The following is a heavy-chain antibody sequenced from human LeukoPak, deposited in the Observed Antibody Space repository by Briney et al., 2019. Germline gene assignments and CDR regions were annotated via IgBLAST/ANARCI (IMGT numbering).Heavy chain of an antibody. V-gene: IGHV4-38-2*01. J-gene: IGHJ4*02. CDR2: IYHSGST. Sequence: PSETLSLTCAVSGYSISSGYYWGWIRQPPGKGLEWIGSIYHSGSTYYNPSLKSRVTISVDTSKNQFSLKLSSVTAADTAVYYCAGGDRNFDYWGQETLVTVSS. CDR1: GYSISSGYY. D-gene: IGHD4-17*01. CDR3: AGGDRNFDY.